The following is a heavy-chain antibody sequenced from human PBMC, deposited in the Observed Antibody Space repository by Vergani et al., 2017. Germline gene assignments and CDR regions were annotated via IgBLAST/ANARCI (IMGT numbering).Heavy chain of an antibody. CDR2: ISSGGDYT. J-gene: IGHJ4*02. Sequence: EAQLLESGGGLVQPGGSLRLSCVASGFPFSSHGMSWVRQTPGKGPEWVSCISSGGDYTYYSDSVKGRFTISRDNSKNTLYLQMNSLRAEDTAVYYCAKDPAYSPENYFDYWGQGTLVTVSS. V-gene: IGHV3-23*01. CDR3: AKDPAYSPENYFDY. CDR1: GFPFSSHG. D-gene: IGHD3-16*01.